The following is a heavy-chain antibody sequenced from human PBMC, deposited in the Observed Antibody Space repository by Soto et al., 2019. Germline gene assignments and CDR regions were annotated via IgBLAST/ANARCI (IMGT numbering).Heavy chain of an antibody. Sequence: GGSLRLSCAASGFTFSSYAMRWVRQAPGKGLEWVAVISYDGSNKYYADSVKGRFTISRDNSKNTLYLQMNSLRAEDTAVYYCARDFEAEDFDYWGQGTLVTVS. J-gene: IGHJ4*02. V-gene: IGHV3-30-3*01. CDR3: ARDFEAEDFDY. D-gene: IGHD3-9*01. CDR2: ISYDGSNK. CDR1: GFTFSSYA.